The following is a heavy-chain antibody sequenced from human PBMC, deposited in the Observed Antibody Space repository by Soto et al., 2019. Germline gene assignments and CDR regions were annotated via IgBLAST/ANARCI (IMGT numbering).Heavy chain of an antibody. Sequence: QVQLVQSGAEVKEPGSSVKVSCKASGGTISTNVISWVRQAPGQGLEWMGEIMPIFAAPNNAQKFQGRLTITADTATTTVYMELSSLTSEDTAVYFCATGARYCSGGSCYPDDWGQGTLVIVSS. V-gene: IGHV1-69*06. D-gene: IGHD2-15*01. CDR2: IMPIFAAP. J-gene: IGHJ4*02. CDR1: GGTISTNV. CDR3: ATGARYCSGGSCYPDD.